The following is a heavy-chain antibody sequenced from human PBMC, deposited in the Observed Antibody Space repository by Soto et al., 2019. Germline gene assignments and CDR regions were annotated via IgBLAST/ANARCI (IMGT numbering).Heavy chain of an antibody. CDR3: ARVEVAGTLGYGMDV. D-gene: IGHD6-19*01. CDR2: INPNSGGT. J-gene: IGHJ6*02. CDR1: GYTFTGYY. Sequence: ASVKVSCKASGYTFTGYYMHWVRQAPGQGLEWMGWINPNSGGTNYAQKFQGWVTMTRDTSISTAYMELSRLRSDDTAVYYCARVEVAGTLGYGMDVWGQGTTVTVSS. V-gene: IGHV1-2*04.